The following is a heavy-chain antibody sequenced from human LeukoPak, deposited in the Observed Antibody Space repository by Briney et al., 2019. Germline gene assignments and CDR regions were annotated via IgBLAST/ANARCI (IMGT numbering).Heavy chain of an antibody. V-gene: IGHV4-38-2*02. J-gene: IGHJ4*02. Sequence: SETLSLTCTVSGYSISSGYYWSWIRQPPGKGLEWIGEINHSGSTNYNPSLKSRVTISVDTSKNQFSLKLSSVTAADTAVYYCARDHWLIVATIGRDYYFDYWGQGTLVTVSS. CDR1: GYSISSGYY. CDR2: INHSGST. D-gene: IGHD5-12*01. CDR3: ARDHWLIVATIGRDYYFDY.